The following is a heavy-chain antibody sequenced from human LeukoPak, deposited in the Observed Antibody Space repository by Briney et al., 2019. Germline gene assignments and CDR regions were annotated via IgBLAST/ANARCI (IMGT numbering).Heavy chain of an antibody. Sequence: PSETLSLTCTVSGGSISSYYWSWIRQPPGKGLEWIGYIYYSGSTNYNPSLKSRVTISVDTSKNQFSLKLSSVTAADTAVYYCASLGDYYDSSGYYYADWYFDLWGRGTLVTVSS. CDR2: IYYSGST. V-gene: IGHV4-59*08. CDR1: GGSISSYY. D-gene: IGHD3-22*01. CDR3: ASLGDYYDSSGYYYADWYFDL. J-gene: IGHJ2*01.